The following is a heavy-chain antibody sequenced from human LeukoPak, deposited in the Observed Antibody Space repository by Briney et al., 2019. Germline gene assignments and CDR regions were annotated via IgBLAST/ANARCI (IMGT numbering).Heavy chain of an antibody. Sequence: GASVKVSCKASGYSFTDKYMHWVRQAPGQGLEWMGWINPGGGVTKSAQKFQGRVTMTTDKSINTVYMELSRLTSDDTAVYFCARGPNHYYYMDVWGKGTTVTVSS. D-gene: IGHD2-8*01. V-gene: IGHV1-2*02. J-gene: IGHJ6*03. CDR2: INPGGGVT. CDR1: GYSFTDKY. CDR3: ARGPNHYYYMDV.